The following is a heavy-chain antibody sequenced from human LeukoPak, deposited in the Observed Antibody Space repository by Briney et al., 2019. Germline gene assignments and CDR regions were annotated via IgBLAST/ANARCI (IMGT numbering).Heavy chain of an antibody. CDR3: ARPNYGDTYYFDY. Sequence: APGXXXXXXGGIIPIFGTANYAQKFQGRVTITADESTSTAYMELSSLRSEDTAVYYCARPNYGDTYYFDYWGQGTLVTVSS. J-gene: IGHJ4*02. V-gene: IGHV1-69*01. D-gene: IGHD4-17*01. CDR2: IIPIFGTA.